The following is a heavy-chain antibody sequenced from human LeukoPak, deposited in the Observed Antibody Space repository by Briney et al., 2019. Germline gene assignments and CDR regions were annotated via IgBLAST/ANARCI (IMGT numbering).Heavy chain of an antibody. D-gene: IGHD3-10*01. V-gene: IGHV3-48*03. CDR2: ISTSGSTI. CDR1: GFSYSDYE. Sequence: PGGSLRLSCAASGFSYSDYEMNWVRQAPGQGLEWISYISTSGSTIHYADSVKGRFTISRDNAKHSLYLQMNSLRAEDTAVYYWARGSWDFWGQGTLVTVSS. J-gene: IGHJ4*02. CDR3: ARGSWDF.